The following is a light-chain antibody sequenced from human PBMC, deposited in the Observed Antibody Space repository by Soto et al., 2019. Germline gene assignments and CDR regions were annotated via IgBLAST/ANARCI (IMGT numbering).Light chain of an antibody. V-gene: IGLV1-44*01. J-gene: IGLJ3*02. CDR1: SSNIGSNS. CDR2: GDN. Sequence: QSVLIQPPSVSGTPGQRVIISCSGSSSNIGSNSANWYQQLPGTAPGLLIYGDNKRPSRVPDRFSGSKSGTAASLAISGLQSGDEADYYCAAGDERLKCWMFGGGTKLTVL. CDR3: AAGDERLKCWM.